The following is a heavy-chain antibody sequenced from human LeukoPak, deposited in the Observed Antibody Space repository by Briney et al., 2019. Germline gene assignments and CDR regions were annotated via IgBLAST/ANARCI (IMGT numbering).Heavy chain of an antibody. D-gene: IGHD6-19*01. V-gene: IGHV4-34*01. CDR3: ARRGSSSGWYVRLYYSDY. CDR2: INHSGST. J-gene: IGHJ4*02. CDR1: GGSFSGYY. Sequence: SETLSLTCAIYGGSFSGYYWSSIRQPPGKGLEWIGEINHSGSTNYNPSLKSRATISVDTSKNQFSLKLSSVTAADTAVYYCARRGSSSGWYVRLYYSDYWGQGTLVTVSS.